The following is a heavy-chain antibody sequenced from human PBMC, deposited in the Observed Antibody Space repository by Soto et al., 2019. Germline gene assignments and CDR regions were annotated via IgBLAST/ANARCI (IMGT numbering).Heavy chain of an antibody. V-gene: IGHV4-59*01. J-gene: IGHJ4*02. CDR3: AGVLSASCLFDY. CDR2: IAYSGST. D-gene: IGHD2-8*01. CDR1: GCSIISDY. Sequence: SETLSLTCPVSGCSIISDYWNWIRQPPGKGLEWIGYIAYSGSTNYNPSLKSLVTISVDTSKNQFSLKLFSVSAADTAVYYGAGVLSASCLFDYWGQGTLVIVSS.